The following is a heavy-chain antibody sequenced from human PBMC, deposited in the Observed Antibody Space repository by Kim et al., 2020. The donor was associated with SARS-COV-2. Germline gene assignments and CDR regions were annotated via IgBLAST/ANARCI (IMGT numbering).Heavy chain of an antibody. Sequence: YSPTCQGRVTFTRDTSATTAYMELTSLTFKDTAVYYCAREGSGSYNWLDPWGQGTLVTVSS. J-gene: IGHJ5*02. CDR3: AREGSGSYNWLDP. V-gene: IGHV1-3*01. D-gene: IGHD3-10*01.